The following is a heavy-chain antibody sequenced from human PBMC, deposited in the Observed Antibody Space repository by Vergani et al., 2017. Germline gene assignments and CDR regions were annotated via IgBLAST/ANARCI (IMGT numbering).Heavy chain of an antibody. D-gene: IGHD2-15*01. Sequence: EVQLLESGGGLVQPGGSLRLSCAASGFTFSSYAMSGVRQAQGKGLGGVSAISGSGGRTYNADSVKGRFTISRENSKKPLYLQMNSLRAEDTAVYYCAKAARFSWYSRGDAFDIWGQGTMVTVSS. J-gene: IGHJ3*02. V-gene: IGHV3-23*01. CDR2: ISGSGGRT. CDR1: GFTFSSYA. CDR3: AKAARFSWYSRGDAFDI.